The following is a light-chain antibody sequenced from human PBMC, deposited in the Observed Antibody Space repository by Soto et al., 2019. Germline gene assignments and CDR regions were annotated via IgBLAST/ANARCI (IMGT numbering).Light chain of an antibody. Sequence: QSVLTQPPSASGTPGQRVTISCSGSYSNIGNKAVDWYQQVPGTAPKLLIYNNNQRPSGVPERFFGSKSGTSASLAISGLQSEDEADYYCAAWDDSLTVVFGGGTKVTVL. V-gene: IGLV1-44*01. CDR3: AAWDDSLTVV. CDR1: YSNIGNKA. CDR2: NNN. J-gene: IGLJ2*01.